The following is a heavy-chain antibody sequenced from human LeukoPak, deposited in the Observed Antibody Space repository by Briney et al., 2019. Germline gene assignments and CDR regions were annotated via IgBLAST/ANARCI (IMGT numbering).Heavy chain of an antibody. CDR2: ISSSSSTI. D-gene: IGHD3-3*01. V-gene: IGHV3-48*01. J-gene: IGHJ6*03. CDR3: ARISYDFWSGYYYYYMDV. Sequence: PGGSLRLSCAASGFTFSSYSMNWVRQAPGKGLEWVSYISSSSSTIYYADSVKGRFTISRDNAKNSLYLQMNSLRAEDTAVYYCARISYDFWSGYYYYYMDVWGKGTTVTVSS. CDR1: GFTFSSYS.